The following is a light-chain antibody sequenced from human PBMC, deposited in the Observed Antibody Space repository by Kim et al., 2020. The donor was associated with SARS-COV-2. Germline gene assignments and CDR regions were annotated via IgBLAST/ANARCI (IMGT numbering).Light chain of an antibody. CDR1: NIGSKS. CDR2: YDS. Sequence: SYELTQPPSVSVAPGKTARITCGGNNIGSKSVHWYQQKPGQAPVLVIYYDSDRPSGIPERFSGSNSGNTATLTISRVEAGDEADYYGQVWDRSSEHWVFG. CDR3: QVWDRSSEHWV. J-gene: IGLJ3*02. V-gene: IGLV3-21*04.